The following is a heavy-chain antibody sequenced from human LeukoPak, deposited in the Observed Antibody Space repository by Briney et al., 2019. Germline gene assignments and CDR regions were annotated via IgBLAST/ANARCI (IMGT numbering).Heavy chain of an antibody. CDR2: INQEGSEK. CDR1: GFTFSSHW. V-gene: IGHV3-7*01. D-gene: IGHD3-10*01. J-gene: IGHJ4*02. Sequence: GGSLRLSCATSGFTFSSHWMSWVRQAPGKGLEWVANINQEGSEKHYVGSVKGRFTISRDNAKNSLYLQMSSLRAEDTAVYYCAKGTMVRGAPYDYWGQGTLVTVSS. CDR3: AKGTMVRGAPYDY.